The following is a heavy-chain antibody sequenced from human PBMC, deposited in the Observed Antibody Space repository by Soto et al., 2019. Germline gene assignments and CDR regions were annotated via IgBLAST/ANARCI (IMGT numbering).Heavy chain of an antibody. CDR1: GGSISSYY. CDR3: ARDGSGAGRGLDAFDI. CDR2: IYYSGST. V-gene: IGHV4-59*01. D-gene: IGHD1-26*01. J-gene: IGHJ3*02. Sequence: SETLSLTCTVSGGSISSYYWSWIRQPPGKGLEWIGYIYYSGSTNYNPSLKSRVTISVDTSKNQFSLKLSSVTAADTAVYYCARDGSGAGRGLDAFDIWGQGTMVTVSS.